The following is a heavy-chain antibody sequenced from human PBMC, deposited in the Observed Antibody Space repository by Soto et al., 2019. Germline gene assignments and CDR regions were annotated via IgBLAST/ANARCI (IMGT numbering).Heavy chain of an antibody. Sequence: LRLSCAASGFTFDDYAMHWVRQVPGKGLEWVSGINRNSGSIGYADSVKGRFAISRDNAKNSLHLQMNSLRAEDTAFYYCVKDESINWYSGHFRHWGQGTLVTVSS. CDR1: GFTFDDYA. V-gene: IGHV3-9*01. J-gene: IGHJ1*01. D-gene: IGHD6-13*01. CDR3: VKDESINWYSGHFRH. CDR2: INRNSGSI.